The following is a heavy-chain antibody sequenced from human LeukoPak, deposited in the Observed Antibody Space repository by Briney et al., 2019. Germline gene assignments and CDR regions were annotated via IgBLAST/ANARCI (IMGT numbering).Heavy chain of an antibody. V-gene: IGHV1-2*02. J-gene: IGHJ4*02. CDR3: RTDRYGDYGDYIDY. CDR1: GYTFTGYY. D-gene: IGHD4-17*01. CDR2: VNPNSGGT. Sequence: ASVKVSCKASGYTFTGYYMHWVRQAPGQGLEWMGWVNPNSGGTNYAQKFQGRVTMTRDTSISTAYMELSRLRSDDTAVYYCRTDRYGDYGDYIDYWGQGTLVTVSS.